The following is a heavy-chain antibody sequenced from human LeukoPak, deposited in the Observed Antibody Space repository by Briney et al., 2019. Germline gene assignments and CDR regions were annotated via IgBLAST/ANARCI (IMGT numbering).Heavy chain of an antibody. J-gene: IGHJ6*03. V-gene: IGHV3-9*01. Sequence: GGSLRLACVPSGFSFDDYAMHWVRQAPGKGLEWVSGVSWDGNNIGYADSVTGRFTIYRDNAKNSLYLQMNSLRAEDTALYYCGKSTVGRYNYYMEVWGKGTTVTVSS. CDR1: GFSFDDYA. CDR2: VSWDGNNI. CDR3: GKSTVGRYNYYMEV. D-gene: IGHD3-16*02.